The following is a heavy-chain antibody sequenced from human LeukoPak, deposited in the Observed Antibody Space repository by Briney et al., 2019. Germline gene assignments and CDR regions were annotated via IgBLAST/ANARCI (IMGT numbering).Heavy chain of an antibody. D-gene: IGHD3-22*01. CDR3: ARAVYYYDSSGYYNPTGDAFDI. V-gene: IGHV1-69*04. Sequence: GSSVKVSCQASGYIFTNYGISGVRQAPGQGLEWMGMIISILGMANYAQKFQGRLTITADKATSTAYIEMSSPKSEDTAVYYCARAVYYYDSSGYYNPTGDAFDIWGQGTMVTVSS. J-gene: IGHJ3*02. CDR2: IISILGMA. CDR1: GYIFTNYG.